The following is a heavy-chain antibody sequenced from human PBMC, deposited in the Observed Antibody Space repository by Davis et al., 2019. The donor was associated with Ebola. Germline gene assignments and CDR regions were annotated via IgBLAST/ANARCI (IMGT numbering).Heavy chain of an antibody. V-gene: IGHV3-23*01. Sequence: GESLKISCAASGFTFSSYAMSWVRQAPGKGLEWVSAISGSGGSTYYADSVKGRFTISRDNSKNTLYLQMNGLRAEDTAVYYCARQVIAARHFDYWGQGTLVTVSS. CDR3: ARQVIAARHFDY. CDR1: GFTFSSYA. CDR2: ISGSGGST. D-gene: IGHD6-6*01. J-gene: IGHJ4*02.